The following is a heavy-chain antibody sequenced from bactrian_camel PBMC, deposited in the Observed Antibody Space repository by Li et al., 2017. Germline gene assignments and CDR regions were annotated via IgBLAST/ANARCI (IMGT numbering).Heavy chain of an antibody. Sequence: HVQLVESGGGSVQAGGSLRLSCAASGNTASVTYMGWFRQAPGKGREGVASIDARGVTQYAYFVKGRFTISRDSSETTLYLQMDSLKPEDTAMYYCAAGPGFWGLRDKRWVEHWGQGTQVTVS. CDR3: AAGPGFWGLRDKRWVEH. CDR2: IDARGVT. D-gene: IGHD5*01. CDR1: GNTASVTY. V-gene: IGHV3-2*01. J-gene: IGHJ4*01.